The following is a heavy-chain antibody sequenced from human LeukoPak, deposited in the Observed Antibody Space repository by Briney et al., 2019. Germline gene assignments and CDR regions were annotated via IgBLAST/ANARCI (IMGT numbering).Heavy chain of an antibody. J-gene: IGHJ6*02. CDR1: GFTPSSYE. CDR2: ISSSGSTI. V-gene: IGHV3-48*03. Sequence: GGSLRLSCAASGFTPSSYEMNWVRQAPGKGLEWVSYISSSGSTIYYADPVKGRFTISRDNAKNSLYLQMNSLRAEDTAVYYCARDDGYCSGGSCFNGMDVWGQGTTVTVSS. D-gene: IGHD2-15*01. CDR3: ARDDGYCSGGSCFNGMDV.